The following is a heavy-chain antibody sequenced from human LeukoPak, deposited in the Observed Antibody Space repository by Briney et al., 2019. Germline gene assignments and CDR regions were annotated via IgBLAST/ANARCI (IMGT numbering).Heavy chain of an antibody. V-gene: IGHV4-34*01. Sequence: SETLSLTCAVHGGSFRGYYWSWIRQPPGRGLEWIGEINHSGSTNYNPSLKSRVTISVDTSKNQFSLKLSSVTAADTAVYYCARGREDIVVVPAAHNWFDPWGQGTLVTVSS. D-gene: IGHD2-2*01. J-gene: IGHJ5*02. CDR2: INHSGST. CDR1: GGSFRGYY. CDR3: ARGREDIVVVPAAHNWFDP.